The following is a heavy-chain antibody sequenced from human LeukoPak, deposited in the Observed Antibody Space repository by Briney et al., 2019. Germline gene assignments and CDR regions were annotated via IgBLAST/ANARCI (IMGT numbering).Heavy chain of an antibody. CDR2: ISGSGGST. CDR1: GFTFSSYA. V-gene: IGHV3-23*01. CDR3: AKVGDLLWFGELSRWSDP. Sequence: AGGSLRLSCAASGFTFSSYAMSWVRQAPGKGLEWVSAISGSGGSTYYADSVKGRFTISRDNSKNTLYLQMNSLRAEDTAVYYCAKVGDLLWFGELSRWSDPWGQGTLVTVSS. D-gene: IGHD3-10*01. J-gene: IGHJ5*02.